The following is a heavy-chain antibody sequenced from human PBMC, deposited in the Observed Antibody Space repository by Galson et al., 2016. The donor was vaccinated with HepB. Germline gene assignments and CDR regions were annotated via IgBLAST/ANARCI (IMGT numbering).Heavy chain of an antibody. CDR1: AYSFTNYW. CDR3: ARHLPGNRAHWYFDL. D-gene: IGHD2/OR15-2a*01. V-gene: IGHV5-10-1*01. CDR2: IDPSDAYT. Sequence: QSGAEVKKPGESLRISCRGSAYSFTNYWISWVRQMPGKGLEWMGRIDPSDAYTHYRPSFQGHGTISVDKSINTAYLQWSSLKASDTAIYCCARHLPGNRAHWYFDLWGRGTLLTVSS. J-gene: IGHJ2*01.